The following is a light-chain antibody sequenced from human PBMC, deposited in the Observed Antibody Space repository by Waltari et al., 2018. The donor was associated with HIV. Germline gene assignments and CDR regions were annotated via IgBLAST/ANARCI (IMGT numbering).Light chain of an antibody. CDR1: NSNIGKLP. CDR2: NTS. Sequence: QSVLTQPPSVPGTPGQRVSIDCSGSNSNIGKLPVNWFQQLPGTPPKVIIFNTSERPSGVPDRFSGSRSGTTASLVISVLQSEDEAEYYCAVWDDDLNTCLFGGGTKLTVL. V-gene: IGLV1-44*01. CDR3: AVWDDDLNTCL. J-gene: IGLJ3*02.